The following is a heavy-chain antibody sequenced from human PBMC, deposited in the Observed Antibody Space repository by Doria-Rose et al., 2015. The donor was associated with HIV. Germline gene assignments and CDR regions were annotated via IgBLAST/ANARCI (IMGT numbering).Heavy chain of an antibody. V-gene: IGHV4-59*01. CDR1: GGSISHYY. J-gene: IGHJ4*02. CDR3: ARVLSGTYDY. Sequence: QVQLQESGPGLVKPSETLSLTCSVSGGSISHYYWSWSRQPPGNGLEYIGDIFYTGRTNYSPSLKSRVSISIDTSKNKFSLRLSSVTAADTAVYYCARVLSGTYDYWGQGTLVTVSS. D-gene: IGHD1-26*01. CDR2: IFYTGRT.